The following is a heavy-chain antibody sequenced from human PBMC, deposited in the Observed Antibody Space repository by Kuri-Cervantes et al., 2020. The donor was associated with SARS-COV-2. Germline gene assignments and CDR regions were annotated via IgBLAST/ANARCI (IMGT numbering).Heavy chain of an antibody. V-gene: IGHV4-30-4*08. CDR2: IYYSGST. Sequence: SETLSLTCTVSGGSISSGDYNWSWIRQSPGRGLEWIGYIYYSGSTYYNPSLKSRLRISLDMPKNQFSLKLTSVTAADTAVYYCARGIVVVPAAIRGELYNWFDPWGQGTLVTVSS. J-gene: IGHJ5*02. CDR3: ARGIVVVPAAIRGELYNWFDP. D-gene: IGHD2-2*02. CDR1: GGSISSGDYN.